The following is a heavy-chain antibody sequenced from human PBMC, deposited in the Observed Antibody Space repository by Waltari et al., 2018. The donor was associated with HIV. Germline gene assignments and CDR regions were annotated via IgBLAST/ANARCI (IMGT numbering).Heavy chain of an antibody. D-gene: IGHD1-1*01. Sequence: QVQLQESGPGLVKPSETLSLTCTGSGGSISSYYWIWIRPPDGKGLEWIGRIYTSGTTTYNPSLRSRVTMSVDTSKNQFSLKLSSVTAADTAVYYCARQFTTGTTIYHYYYGMDVWGQGTTVTVSS. V-gene: IGHV4-4*07. CDR1: GGSISSYY. J-gene: IGHJ6*02. CDR3: ARQFTTGTTIYHYYYGMDV. CDR2: IYTSGTT.